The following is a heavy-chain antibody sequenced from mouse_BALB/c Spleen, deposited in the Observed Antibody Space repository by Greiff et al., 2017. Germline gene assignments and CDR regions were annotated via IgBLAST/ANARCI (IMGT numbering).Heavy chain of an antibody. CDR3: ARGYDYPFAY. D-gene: IGHD2-4*01. Sequence: DVKLVESGGGLVQPGGSRKLSCAASGFTFSSFGMHWVRQAPEKGLEWVAYISSGSSTIYYADTVKGRFTISRDNPKNTLFLQMTSLRSEDTAMYYCARGYDYPFAYWGQGTLVTVSA. J-gene: IGHJ3*01. CDR1: GFTFSSFG. CDR2: ISSGSSTI. V-gene: IGHV5-17*02.